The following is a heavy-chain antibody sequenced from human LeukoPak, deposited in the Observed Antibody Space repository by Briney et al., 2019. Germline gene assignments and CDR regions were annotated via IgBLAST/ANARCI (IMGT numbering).Heavy chain of an antibody. CDR1: GYTFTSYD. J-gene: IGHJ6*02. Sequence: ASVKVSCKASGYTFTSYDINWVRQATGQGLEWMGWMNPNSGNTGYAQKFQGRVTMTRNTSISTAYMELSSLRSEDPAVYYCARAGYCSSTSCYAFYYYYGMDAWGQGTTVTVSS. CDR3: ARAGYCSSTSCYAFYYYYGMDA. D-gene: IGHD2-2*03. CDR2: MNPNSGNT. V-gene: IGHV1-8*01.